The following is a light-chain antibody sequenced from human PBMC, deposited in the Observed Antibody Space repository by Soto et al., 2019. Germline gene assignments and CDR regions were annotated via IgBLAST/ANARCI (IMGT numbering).Light chain of an antibody. CDR1: QGIGSY. CDR3: QQRSNCL. V-gene: IGKV1-9*01. Sequence: DIQFTQSPYFLSASVGDRVTITCRASQGIGSYLAWYQQKPGKAPKLLISGASTLQSGVPSRFSGSGSGTDFTLTISSLEPEDFAVYYCQQRSNCLFGQGTRLEIK. CDR2: GAS. J-gene: IGKJ5*01.